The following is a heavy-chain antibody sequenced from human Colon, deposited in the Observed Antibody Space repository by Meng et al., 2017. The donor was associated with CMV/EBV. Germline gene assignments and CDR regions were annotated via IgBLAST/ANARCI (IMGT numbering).Heavy chain of an antibody. D-gene: IGHD3-3*01. CDR1: GLSISSGNW. CDR3: ATARSGCSSDSCFLEN. Sequence: GLSISSGNWVTWVRQSPGKGLEWIGEMFHSGDTNYNPSLRSRMSISLDRSKNQVSLILSSVTAADSAVYYCATARSGCSSDSCFLENWGRGTLVTVSS. CDR2: MFHSGDT. V-gene: IGHV4-4*02. J-gene: IGHJ4*02.